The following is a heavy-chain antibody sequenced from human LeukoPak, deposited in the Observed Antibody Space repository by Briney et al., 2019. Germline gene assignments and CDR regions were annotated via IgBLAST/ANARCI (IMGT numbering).Heavy chain of an antibody. CDR3: AREVGDGRWYFDY. D-gene: IGHD2-21*01. Sequence: PPETLSLTPIVSRGSLFSSSYWTGSIRQPPRKWLEWLGSIYYSGQTSYNPSLKSRVTISVATPKNHFSWKLTSVNAADTGVYHCAREVGDGRWYFDYWGQGTLVTVSS. J-gene: IGHJ4*02. CDR1: RGSLFSSSYW. V-gene: IGHV4-39*02. CDR2: IYYSGQT.